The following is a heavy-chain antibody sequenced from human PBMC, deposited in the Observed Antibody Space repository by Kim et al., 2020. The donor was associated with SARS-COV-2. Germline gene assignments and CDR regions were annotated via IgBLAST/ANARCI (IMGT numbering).Heavy chain of an antibody. J-gene: IGHJ4*02. CDR2: DFDT. Sequence: DFDTTYSSSFQGTVTISADKSISTAYLQWSSLKASDTAIYYCARGSDYDYWGQGTLVTVSS. V-gene: IGHV5-10-1*01. D-gene: IGHD4-17*01. CDR3: ARGSDYDY.